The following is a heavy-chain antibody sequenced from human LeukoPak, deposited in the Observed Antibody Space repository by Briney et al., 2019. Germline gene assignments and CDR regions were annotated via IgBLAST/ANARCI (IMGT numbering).Heavy chain of an antibody. Sequence: SVKVSCKASGGTFSSYAISWVRQAPGQGLEWMGGIISIFGTANYAQKFQGRVTITTDESTSTAYMELSSLRSEDTAVYYCATRGTTVTTPYYYYMDVWGKGTTVTVSS. V-gene: IGHV1-69*05. CDR2: IISIFGTA. CDR3: ATRGTTVTTPYYYYMDV. D-gene: IGHD4-17*01. CDR1: GGTFSSYA. J-gene: IGHJ6*03.